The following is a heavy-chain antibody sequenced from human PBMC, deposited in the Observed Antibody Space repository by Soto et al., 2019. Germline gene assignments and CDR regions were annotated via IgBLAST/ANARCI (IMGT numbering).Heavy chain of an antibody. V-gene: IGHV1-46*01. CDR3: ARGRFTTVTTWWYSDY. Sequence: ASVKVSCKASGYTFTNYYIHWVRQAPGQGLEWMGIINPSTGSTTYAQEFQGRVTLTRDTSTSTVYMDLSSLRSEDTAVYYCARGRFTTVTTWWYSDYWGQGALVTVSS. D-gene: IGHD4-17*01. J-gene: IGHJ4*02. CDR1: GYTFTNYY. CDR2: INPSTGST.